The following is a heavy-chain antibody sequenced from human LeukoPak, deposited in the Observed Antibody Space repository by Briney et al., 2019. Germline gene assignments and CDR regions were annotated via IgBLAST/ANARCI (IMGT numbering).Heavy chain of an antibody. J-gene: IGHJ4*02. Sequence: GGSLRLSCSASGFTFSSYAMHWVRHAPRKGLEYVSAISSNGGSTYYADSVKGRFTISRDNSKNTLYRQMSSLRAEDTAVYYCVKPGSSGWYHFDYWGQGTRVTVSS. V-gene: IGHV3-64D*06. CDR2: ISSNGGST. D-gene: IGHD6-19*01. CDR1: GFTFSSYA. CDR3: VKPGSSGWYHFDY.